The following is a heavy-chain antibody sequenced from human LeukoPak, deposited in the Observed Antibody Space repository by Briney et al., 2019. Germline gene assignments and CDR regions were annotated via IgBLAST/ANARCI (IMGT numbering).Heavy chain of an antibody. V-gene: IGHV3-23*01. Sequence: TGGSLRLSCAASGFTFSSYAMSWVRQAPGKGLEWVSAISGSLGSTYHADSVKGRFTISRDNSKNTLYLQMNSLRAEDTAVYYCAKGTEYSSSWSAFDIWGQGTMVTVSS. J-gene: IGHJ3*02. CDR1: GFTFSSYA. CDR2: ISGSLGST. D-gene: IGHD6-13*01. CDR3: AKGTEYSSSWSAFDI.